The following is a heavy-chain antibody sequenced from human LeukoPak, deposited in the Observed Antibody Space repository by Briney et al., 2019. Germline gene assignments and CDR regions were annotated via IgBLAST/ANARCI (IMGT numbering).Heavy chain of an antibody. V-gene: IGHV4-34*01. D-gene: IGHD6-19*01. CDR2: INHSGST. Sequence: PSETLSLTCAVYVGSFSGYYWSWIRQPPGKGLEGIGEINHSGSTNYNPSLKSRVTISVDTSKNQFSLKLSSVTAADTAVYYCARGSGPRYYYYYGMDVWGQGTTVTVSS. CDR1: VGSFSGYY. CDR3: ARGSGPRYYYYYGMDV. J-gene: IGHJ6*02.